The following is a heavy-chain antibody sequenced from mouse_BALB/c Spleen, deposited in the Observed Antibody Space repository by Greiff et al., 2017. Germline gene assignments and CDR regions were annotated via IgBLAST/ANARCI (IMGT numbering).Heavy chain of an antibody. V-gene: IGHV1S127*01. CDR3: ARVGYGDY. CDR2: IDPSDSET. D-gene: IGHD2-2*01. CDR1: GYSFTSYW. J-gene: IGHJ2*01. Sequence: VQLQQSGPQLVRPGASVKISCKASGYSFTSYWMHWVKQRPGQGLEWIGMIDPSDSETRLNQKFKGKATLTVDKSSSTAYMQLSSPTSEDSAVYYCARVGYGDYWGQGTTLTVSS.